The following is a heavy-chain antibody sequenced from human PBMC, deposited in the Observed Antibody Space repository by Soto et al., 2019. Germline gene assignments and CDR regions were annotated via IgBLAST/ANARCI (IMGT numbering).Heavy chain of an antibody. Sequence: EVQLVESGGGLVQPGRSLRLSCAASGFTFDDYAMHWVRQAPGKGLEWVSGISWNSGSIGYADSVKGRFTISRDNAKNSLYLQMNSLRAEDTALYYCARRGYCSGGSCHFFDYWGQGTLVTVSS. J-gene: IGHJ4*02. CDR3: ARRGYCSGGSCHFFDY. CDR2: ISWNSGSI. V-gene: IGHV3-9*01. D-gene: IGHD2-15*01. CDR1: GFTFDDYA.